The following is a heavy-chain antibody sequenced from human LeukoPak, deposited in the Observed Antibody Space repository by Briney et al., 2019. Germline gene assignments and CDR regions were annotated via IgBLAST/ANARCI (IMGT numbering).Heavy chain of an antibody. V-gene: IGHV3-21*01. CDR1: GFTFSSYC. J-gene: IGHJ6*02. Sequence: GGSLGLSCAASGFTFSSYCLSWVRQAPGKGLEWVSSIASRSSHTYYADSVKGRFTISRDNAKNSLYLQMDSLRAEDTAVYYCARAVTYYYGMDVWGQGTTVTVSS. D-gene: IGHD2-21*02. CDR2: IASRSSHT. CDR3: ARAVTYYYGMDV.